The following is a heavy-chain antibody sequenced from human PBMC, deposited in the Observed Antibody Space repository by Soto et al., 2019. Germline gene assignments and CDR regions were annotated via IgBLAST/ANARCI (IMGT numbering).Heavy chain of an antibody. J-gene: IGHJ4*02. CDR2: ISYDGIRT. CDR1: GFTFSDYA. CDR3: ARDRWESYYERYLFDY. D-gene: IGHD3-16*01. V-gene: IGHV3-30-3*01. Sequence: QVQLVESGGGVVQPGRSLRLACAASGFTFSDYAMHWVRQAPGKGLEWVAAISYDGIRTNYADSAKGRFTISRLNSKNTLYLQMNSLRPEDTAVYYCARDRWESYYERYLFDYWGQGTLVTVSS.